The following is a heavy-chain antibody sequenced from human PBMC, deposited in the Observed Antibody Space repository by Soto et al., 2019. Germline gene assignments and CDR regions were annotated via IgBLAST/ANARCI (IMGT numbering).Heavy chain of an antibody. CDR1: GGSISSSNW. CDR2: IYHSGNT. CDR3: ARWWTADYGMDV. J-gene: IGHJ6*02. V-gene: IGHV4-4*02. Sequence: TLSLTCAVSGGSISSSNWWSRVRQPPGKGLEWIGEIYHSGNTNYNPSLKSRVTISVDKSKNQFSLKLSSVTAADTAVYYCARWWTADYGMDVWGQGTTVTVSS. D-gene: IGHD2-15*01.